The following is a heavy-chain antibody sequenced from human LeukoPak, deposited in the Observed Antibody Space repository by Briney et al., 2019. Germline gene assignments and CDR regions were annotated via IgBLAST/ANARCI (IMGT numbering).Heavy chain of an antibody. CDR1: GFTFSSYD. V-gene: IGHV3-13*01. J-gene: IGHJ4*02. Sequence: GGSLRLSRAASGFTFSSYDMHWVRQATGKGLEWVSAIGTAGDTYYPGSVKGRFTISRDNAKNSVYLQMNSLRVEDTAVYHCARSGPYHLPPRPIDYWGQGTLVTVSS. CDR2: IGTAGDT. D-gene: IGHD3-10*01. CDR3: ARSGPYHLPPRPIDY.